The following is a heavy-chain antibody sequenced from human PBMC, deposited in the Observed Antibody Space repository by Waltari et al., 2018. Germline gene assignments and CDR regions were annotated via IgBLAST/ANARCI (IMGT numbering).Heavy chain of an antibody. CDR1: GYSFTTYW. Sequence: EVQLVQSGAEVKKPGESLRISCKGSGYSFTTYWINWVRQMPGKGLEWMGRIDPSDSYTNYSPSFQGHVTFSVDKSISTAYLQWSSLKASDTGIYYCARLVVQGIAEERRDSWGQGTLVTVSS. CDR2: IDPSDSYT. D-gene: IGHD3-10*02. V-gene: IGHV5-10-1*03. J-gene: IGHJ4*02. CDR3: ARLVVQGIAEERRDS.